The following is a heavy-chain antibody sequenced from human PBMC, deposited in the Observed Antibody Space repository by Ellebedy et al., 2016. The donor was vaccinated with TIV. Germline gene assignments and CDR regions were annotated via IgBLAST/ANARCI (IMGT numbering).Heavy chain of an antibody. CDR1: GFTCSSND. D-gene: IGHD1-26*01. Sequence: PGGSLRLSCASAGFTCSSNDTRSVHQAPGKGRKSVALISYDTNNKYYADSVKGRFTISRDNSKNTLYLQMNTLRPEDKAVYYCTKDKVFGDGKWEIEVWGQGTTVTVSS. CDR2: ISYDTNNK. J-gene: IGHJ6*02. V-gene: IGHV3-30*18. CDR3: TKDKVFGDGKWEIEV.